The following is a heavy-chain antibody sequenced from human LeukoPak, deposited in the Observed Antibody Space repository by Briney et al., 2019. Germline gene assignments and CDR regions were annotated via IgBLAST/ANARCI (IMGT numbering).Heavy chain of an antibody. V-gene: IGHV1-18*01. CDR2: ISAYNGNT. CDR1: GYTLTSYG. J-gene: IGHJ4*02. Sequence: GSVKVSCKASGYTLTSYGISWVRQAPGQGLEWMGWISAYNGNTNYAQKLQGRVTMTTDTSTSTAYMELRSLRSDDTAVYYCAREAPHYGGNINFDYWGQGTLVTVSS. D-gene: IGHD4-23*01. CDR3: AREAPHYGGNINFDY.